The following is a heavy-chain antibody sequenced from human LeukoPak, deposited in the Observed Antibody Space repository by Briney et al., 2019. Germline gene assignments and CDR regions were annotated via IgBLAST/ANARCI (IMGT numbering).Heavy chain of an antibody. J-gene: IGHJ3*02. V-gene: IGHV3-21*01. CDR2: ISSSSSYI. CDR1: GFTFSSYS. CDR3: ARDRNDILTNDAFDI. Sequence: GGSLRLSCAASGFTFSSYSMNWVRQAPGKGLEWVSSISSSSSYIYYADSVKGRFTISRDNAKNSLYLQMNSLRAEDTAVYYCARDRNDILTNDAFDIWGQGTMVTVS. D-gene: IGHD3-9*01.